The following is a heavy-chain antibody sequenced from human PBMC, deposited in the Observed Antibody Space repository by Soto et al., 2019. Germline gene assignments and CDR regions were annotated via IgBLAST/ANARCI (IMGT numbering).Heavy chain of an antibody. V-gene: IGHV1-69*01. D-gene: IGHD6-6*01. CDR1: GGTFSSYA. CDR2: IIPIFGTA. J-gene: IGHJ6*02. Sequence: QVQLVQSGAEVKKPGSSVKVSCTASGGTFSSYAISWVRQAPGQGLEWMGGIIPIFGTANYAQKFQGRVTITADESTSTAYMELSSLRSEDTAVYYCARDHLWYGYSSSPRPPYYYYGMDVWGQGTTVTVSS. CDR3: ARDHLWYGYSSSPRPPYYYYGMDV.